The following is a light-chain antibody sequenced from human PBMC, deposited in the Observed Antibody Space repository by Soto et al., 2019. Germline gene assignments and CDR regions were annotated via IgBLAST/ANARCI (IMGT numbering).Light chain of an antibody. V-gene: IGLV2-14*01. CDR2: DVS. CDR1: SSDVGGYNY. Sequence: QSVLTQPASVSGSPGQSITISCTGTSSDVGGYNYVSWYQQHPGKAPKLMIYDVSNRPSGVSNRFSGSKYGNTASLTISGLQAEDEADYYCSSYTSRGTLVVFGGGTKVTVL. CDR3: SSYTSRGTLVV. J-gene: IGLJ2*01.